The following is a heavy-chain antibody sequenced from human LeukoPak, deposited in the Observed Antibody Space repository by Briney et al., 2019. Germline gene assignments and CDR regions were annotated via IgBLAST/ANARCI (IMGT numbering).Heavy chain of an antibody. CDR1: GFTFRSHA. CDR3: AKDRTVGASYWYFDL. Sequence: GGSLRLSCVGSGFTFRSHAMSWVRQAPEKGLEFVSGIYENGGTTYYADSVKGRFTISRDSSKNTLFLHMNTLRAEDTAIYYCAKDRTVGASYWYFDLWGRGTLVTASS. J-gene: IGHJ2*01. CDR2: IYENGGTT. D-gene: IGHD1-26*01. V-gene: IGHV3-23*01.